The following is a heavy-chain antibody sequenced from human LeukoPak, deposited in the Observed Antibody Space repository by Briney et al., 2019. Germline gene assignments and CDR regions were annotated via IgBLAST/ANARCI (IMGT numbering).Heavy chain of an antibody. V-gene: IGHV3-9*01. CDR3: AKDSQWLVRGGYFDY. D-gene: IGHD6-19*01. J-gene: IGHJ4*02. CDR2: ISWNSGSI. Sequence: GGSLRLSCAASGFTFDDYAMHWVRQAPGKGLEWVSGISWNSGSIGYADSVKGRFTISRDSAKNSLYLQMSSLRAEDTALYYCAKDSQWLVRGGYFDYWGQGTLVTVSS. CDR1: GFTFDDYA.